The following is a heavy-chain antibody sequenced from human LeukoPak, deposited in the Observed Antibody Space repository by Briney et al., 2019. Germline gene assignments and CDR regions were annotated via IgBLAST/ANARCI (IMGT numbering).Heavy chain of an antibody. D-gene: IGHD2-15*01. V-gene: IGHV1-69*06. CDR3: ASVACSGGSCYLGETYYYYYYMDV. CDR1: GGTFSSYA. Sequence: SVKVSCKASGGTFSSYAISWVRQAPGQGLEWMGGIIPIFGTANYAQKFQGRVTITADKSTSTAYMELSSLRSEDTAVYYCASVACSGGSCYLGETYYYYYYMDVWGKGTTVTVSS. CDR2: IIPIFGTA. J-gene: IGHJ6*03.